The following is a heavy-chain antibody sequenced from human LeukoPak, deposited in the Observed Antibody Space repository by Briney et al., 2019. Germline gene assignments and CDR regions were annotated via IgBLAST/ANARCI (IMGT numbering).Heavy chain of an antibody. D-gene: IGHD5-18*01. CDR1: GFTFSSYG. V-gene: IGHV3-30*18. Sequence: PGGSLRLSCAASGFTFSSYGMHWVRQAPGKGLEWVAVISYDGSNKYYADSVKGRFTISRDNSKNTLYLQMNSLRAEDTAVYYCAKDRGGYSYGNPGYWGQGTLVTVSS. J-gene: IGHJ4*02. CDR3: AKDRGGYSYGNPGY. CDR2: ISYDGSNK.